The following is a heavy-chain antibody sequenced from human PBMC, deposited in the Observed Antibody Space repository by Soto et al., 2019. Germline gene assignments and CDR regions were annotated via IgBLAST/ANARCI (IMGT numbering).Heavy chain of an antibody. J-gene: IGHJ4*02. V-gene: IGHV1-46*01. CDR3: AILATVTPPYYFDY. CDR1: GYIFINYY. D-gene: IGHD4-17*01. Sequence: ASVKVSCKASGYIFINYYMHWVRQAPGQGLEWMGVINPSGGTTSYAQKFQGRVTMTRDTSTSTVYMELGSLRSDDMAVYYCAILATVTPPYYFDYWGQGTLVTVSS. CDR2: INPSGGTT.